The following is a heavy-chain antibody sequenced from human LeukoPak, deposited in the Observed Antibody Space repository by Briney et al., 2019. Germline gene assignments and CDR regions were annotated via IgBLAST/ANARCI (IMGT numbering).Heavy chain of an antibody. J-gene: IGHJ2*01. V-gene: IGHV3-9*01. CDR2: ISWNSGSI. CDR1: GFTFDYYA. CDR3: AKRDYGDAGWYFDL. Sequence: PGRSLRLSCAASGFTFDYYAMHWVRHAPGKGLEWVSGISWNSGSIGYADSVKGRFTISRDNAKNSLYLQMNSLRAEDTALYYCAKRDYGDAGWYFDLWGRGTLVTVSS. D-gene: IGHD4-17*01.